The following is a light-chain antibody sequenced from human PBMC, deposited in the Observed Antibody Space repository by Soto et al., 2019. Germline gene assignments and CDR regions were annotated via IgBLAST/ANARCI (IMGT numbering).Light chain of an antibody. J-gene: IGKJ5*01. V-gene: IGKV1-17*01. Sequence: DIQMTQSPSSLSASVEDRVIITCRASQSISNHLNWYQQKPGKAPKLLIFAASSLQSGVPSRFSGSGSGTEFTLTISSLQPDDFATYYCQQYNSYPWTFGQGTRLEI. CDR3: QQYNSYPWT. CDR2: AAS. CDR1: QSISNH.